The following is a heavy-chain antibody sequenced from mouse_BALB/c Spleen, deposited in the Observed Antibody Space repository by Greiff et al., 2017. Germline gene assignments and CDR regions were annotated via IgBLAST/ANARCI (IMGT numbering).Heavy chain of an antibody. CDR2: ISYSGST. CDR3: AHYGSSWFAY. CDR1: GYSITSDYA. V-gene: IGHV3-2*02. J-gene: IGHJ3*01. Sequence: EVQGVESGPGLVKPSQSLSLTCTVTGYSITSDYAWNWIRQFPGNKLEWMGYISYSGSTSYNPSLKSRISITRDTSKNQFFLQLNSVTTEDTATYYCAHYGSSWFAYWGQGTLVTVSA. D-gene: IGHD1-1*01.